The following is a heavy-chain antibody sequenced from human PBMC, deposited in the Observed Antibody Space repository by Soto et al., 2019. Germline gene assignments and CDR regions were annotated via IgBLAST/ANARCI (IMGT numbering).Heavy chain of an antibody. D-gene: IGHD3-9*01. V-gene: IGHV1-69*13. J-gene: IGHJ6*02. CDR2: IIPIFGTA. CDR1: GGTFSSYA. CDR3: ASLLRYFDWSDYYYYGMDV. Sequence: SVKVSCKASGGTFSSYAISWVLQAPGQGLEWMGGIIPIFGTANYAQKFQGRVTITADESTSTAYMELSSLRSEDTAVYYCASLLRYFDWSDYYYYGMDVWGQGTTVTVSS.